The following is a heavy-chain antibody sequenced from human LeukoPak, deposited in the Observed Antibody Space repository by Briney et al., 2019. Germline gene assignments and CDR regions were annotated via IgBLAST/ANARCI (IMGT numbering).Heavy chain of an antibody. CDR1: GFTFNSYA. V-gene: IGHV3-30*01. CDR2: ISHDESNK. Sequence: SGGSLRLSCAASGFTFNSYAMHWVRQAPGKGLEWVAVISHDESNKYYADSVKGRFTISRDNSKNTLYLQMNSLRAEDTAVYYCARVWSYYDILTGPLGYWGQGTLVTVSS. J-gene: IGHJ4*02. CDR3: ARVWSYYDILTGPLGY. D-gene: IGHD3-9*01.